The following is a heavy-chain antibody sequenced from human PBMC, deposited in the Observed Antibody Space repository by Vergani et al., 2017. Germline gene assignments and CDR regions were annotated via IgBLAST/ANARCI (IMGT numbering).Heavy chain of an antibody. J-gene: IGHJ6*02. CDR2: IYYSGST. V-gene: IGHV4-39*07. Sequence: QLQLQESGPGLVKPSETLSLTCTVSGGSISSSSYYWGWIRQPPGKGLEWIGSIYYSGSTYYNPSLKSRVTISVDTSKNQFSLKLSSVTAADTAVYYCARLHYYGSGSYLDVWGQGTTVTVSS. D-gene: IGHD3-10*01. CDR3: ARLHYYGSGSYLDV. CDR1: GGSISSSSYY.